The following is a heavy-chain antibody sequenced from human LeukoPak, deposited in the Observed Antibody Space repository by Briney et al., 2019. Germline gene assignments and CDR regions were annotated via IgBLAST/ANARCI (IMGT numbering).Heavy chain of an antibody. Sequence: GGSLRLSCAASGFTFSSYWMTWVRQAPGKGLEWVANINQDGSEEYYVDSVKGRFTISRDNAKNSLYLQMNSLRAEDTAVYSCARDIGPFCSGDSCYSVPYYWGQGTLVTVSS. D-gene: IGHD2-15*01. CDR1: GFTFSSYW. CDR3: ARDIGPFCSGDSCYSVPYY. CDR2: INQDGSEE. V-gene: IGHV3-7*04. J-gene: IGHJ4*02.